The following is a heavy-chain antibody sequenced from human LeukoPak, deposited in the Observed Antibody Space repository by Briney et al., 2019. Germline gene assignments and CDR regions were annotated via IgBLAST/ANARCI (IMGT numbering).Heavy chain of an antibody. CDR1: GFTFRSYW. D-gene: IGHD3-10*01. V-gene: IGHV3-74*01. CDR3: AKAATYFYGSVTYDWFES. Sequence: GGSLRLSCGASGFTFRSYWMHGVRQIPGKGLMWGSRIESNGLPLSADSVRDRFTISRDNGKNTIYLQMNSLRVDDTAIYYCAKAATYFYGSVTYDWFESWGQGTLVTVSS. CDR2: IESNGLP. J-gene: IGHJ5*01.